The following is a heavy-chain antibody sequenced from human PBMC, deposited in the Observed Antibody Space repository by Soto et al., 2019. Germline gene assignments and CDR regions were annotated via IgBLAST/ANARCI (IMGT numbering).Heavy chain of an antibody. CDR1: GGSISSYY. V-gene: IGHV4-59*01. CDR2: IYYSGST. Sequence: SETLSLTCTVSGGSISSYYWSWIRQPPGKGLEWIGYIYYSGSTNYNPSPKSRVTISVDTSKNQFSLKLSSVTAADTAVYYCASQITMVRGVTWFDPWGQGTLVTVSS. J-gene: IGHJ5*02. D-gene: IGHD3-10*01. CDR3: ASQITMVRGVTWFDP.